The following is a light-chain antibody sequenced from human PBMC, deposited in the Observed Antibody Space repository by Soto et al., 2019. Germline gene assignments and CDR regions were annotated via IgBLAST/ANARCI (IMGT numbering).Light chain of an antibody. Sequence: DIQMTQSPSTLSASVGERVTITCWASQSISSWLAWYQQKPGTAPNLLIYKASTLQSGVPSRFSGSGSGTEFTLTISSLQPDDFPAYYCQQYSDNWTFGQGTKVEIK. CDR1: QSISSW. CDR2: KAS. CDR3: QQYSDNWT. V-gene: IGKV1-5*03. J-gene: IGKJ1*01.